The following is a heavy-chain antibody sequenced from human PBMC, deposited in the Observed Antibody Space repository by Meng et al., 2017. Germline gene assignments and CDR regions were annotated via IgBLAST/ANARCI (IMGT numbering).Heavy chain of an antibody. V-gene: IGHV1-3*01. J-gene: IGHJ4*02. CDR1: GYTFTSYA. CDR3: ASLRGIAAAEYYFDY. D-gene: IGHD6-13*01. CDR2: INAGNGNT. Sequence: ASVKVSCKASGYTFTSYAMHWVRQAPGQRLEWMGWINAGNGNTKYSQKFQGRVTITADKSTSTAYMELSSLRSEDTAVYYCASLRGIAAAEYYFDYWGQGTLVTVSS.